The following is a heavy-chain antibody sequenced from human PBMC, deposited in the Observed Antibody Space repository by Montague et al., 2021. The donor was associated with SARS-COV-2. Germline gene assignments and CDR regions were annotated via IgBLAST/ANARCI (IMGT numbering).Heavy chain of an antibody. Sequence: SETLSLTCLVSGDSVDSFSWSWTRQSPGKGLEWIGSIYDSGTTHINPALKSRAAISTDRSKNEISLRMTSVTAADTAVYSCARHQVLFSTAGVIGFDIWGPGTMVTVSS. D-gene: IGHD2-21*01. CDR3: ARHQVLFSTAGVIGFDI. J-gene: IGHJ3*02. CDR2: IYDSGTT. V-gene: IGHV4-59*08. CDR1: GDSVDSFS.